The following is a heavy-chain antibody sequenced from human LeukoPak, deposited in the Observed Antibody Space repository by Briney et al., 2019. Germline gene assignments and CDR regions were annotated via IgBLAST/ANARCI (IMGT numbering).Heavy chain of an antibody. CDR1: GYTFTSYG. J-gene: IGHJ5*02. D-gene: IGHD6-19*01. V-gene: IGHV1-18*01. Sequence: GESLKISCKGSGYTFTSYGISWVRQAPGQGLEWMGWISAYNGNTNYAQKLQGRVTMTTDTSTSTAYMELRSLRSDDTAVYYCARDSTAVAAKGYNWFDPWGQGTLVTVSS. CDR2: ISAYNGNT. CDR3: ARDSTAVAAKGYNWFDP.